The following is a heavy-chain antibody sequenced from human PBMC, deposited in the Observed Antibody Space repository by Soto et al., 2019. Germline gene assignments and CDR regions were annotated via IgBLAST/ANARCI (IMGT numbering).Heavy chain of an antibody. V-gene: IGHV3-30*04. Sequence: QVQLVESGGGVVQPGRSLRLSCAASGFSISTYALHWVRQAPGKGPEWVAIISYNGNNKHYADSVKGRFTISRDNSTNTVDLQMNSLRVEDTAMYYCARRSFPYSGSPLEPWSDVLDIWGQGTVVTVSS. D-gene: IGHD1-26*01. J-gene: IGHJ3*02. CDR2: ISYNGNNK. CDR1: GFSISTYA. CDR3: ARRSFPYSGSPLEPWSDVLDI.